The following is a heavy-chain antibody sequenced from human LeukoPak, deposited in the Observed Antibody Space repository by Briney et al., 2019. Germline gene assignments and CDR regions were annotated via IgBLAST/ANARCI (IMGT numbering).Heavy chain of an antibody. D-gene: IGHD3-22*01. CDR2: INHSGST. Sequence: PSETLSLTCAVYGGSFSGYYWSWIRQPPGKGLEWIGEINHSGSTNYNPSLKSRVTISVDTSKNQFSLKLSSVTAADTAVCYCARGVGTMIVGYNWFDPWGQGTLVTVSS. CDR3: ARGVGTMIVGYNWFDP. V-gene: IGHV4-34*01. J-gene: IGHJ5*02. CDR1: GGSFSGYY.